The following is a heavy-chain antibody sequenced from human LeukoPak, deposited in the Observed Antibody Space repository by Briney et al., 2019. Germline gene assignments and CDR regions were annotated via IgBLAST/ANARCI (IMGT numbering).Heavy chain of an antibody. CDR1: GGSFSGYY. V-gene: IGHV4-34*01. J-gene: IGHJ4*02. CDR3: ARVEAYGSGSYPDY. CDR2: INHSGST. Sequence: PSETLSLTCAVYGGSFSGYYWSWIRQPPGKGLGWIGEINHSGSTNYNPSLKSRVTISVDTSKNQFSLKLSSVTAADTAVYYCARVEAYGSGSYPDYWGQGTLVTVSS. D-gene: IGHD3-10*01.